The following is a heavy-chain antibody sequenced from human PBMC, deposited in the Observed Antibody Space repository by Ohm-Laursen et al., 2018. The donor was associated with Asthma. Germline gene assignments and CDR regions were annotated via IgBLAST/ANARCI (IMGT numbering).Heavy chain of an antibody. V-gene: IGHV3-9*01. D-gene: IGHD3-10*01. CDR1: GYTFSRYS. J-gene: IGHJ4*02. Sequence: SLRLSCTASGYTFSRYSIHWVRQIPGKGLEWVSSINWNGGVTDYADSVRGRFSISRDNAKNSLYLQMNNLRGDDSGFYFCAKEYSSRRLRGLMNFWGQGTQVTVSS. CDR2: INWNGGVT. CDR3: AKEYSSRRLRGLMNF.